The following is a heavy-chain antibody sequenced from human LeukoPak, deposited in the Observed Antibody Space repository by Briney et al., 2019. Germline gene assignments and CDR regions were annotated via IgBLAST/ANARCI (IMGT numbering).Heavy chain of an antibody. Sequence: GGSLRLSCAASGFTFSSYSMNWVRQAPGKGLEWVSYISSSSSTIYYADSVKGRFTISRDNAKRSLYLQMSSLRAEDTAVYYCARDSSTITIFGVAPPPHAFDIWGQGTMVTVSS. J-gene: IGHJ3*02. D-gene: IGHD3-3*01. V-gene: IGHV3-48*04. CDR1: GFTFSSYS. CDR3: ARDSSTITIFGVAPPPHAFDI. CDR2: ISSSSSTI.